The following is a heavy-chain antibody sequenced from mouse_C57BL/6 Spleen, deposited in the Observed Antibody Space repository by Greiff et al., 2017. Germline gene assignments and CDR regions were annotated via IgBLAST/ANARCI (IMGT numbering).Heavy chain of an antibody. CDR1: GYTFTRYW. Sequence: QVQLQQPGAELVKPGASVKLSCKASGYTFTRYWMHWVKQRPGRGLAWIGRLDPNSGGTKSNEKFNSKATLTVEKPSSTAYIQRSSLTAEDSAVYYCARSYDWDGAWFAYWGQGTLVTVSA. J-gene: IGHJ3*01. D-gene: IGHD2-4*01. V-gene: IGHV1-72*01. CDR2: LDPNSGGT. CDR3: ARSYDWDGAWFAY.